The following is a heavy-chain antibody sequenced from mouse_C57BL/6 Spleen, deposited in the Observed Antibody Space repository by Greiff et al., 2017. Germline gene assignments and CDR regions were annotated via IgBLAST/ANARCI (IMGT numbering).Heavy chain of an antibody. J-gene: IGHJ4*01. D-gene: IGHD1-1*01. CDR2: IYPGDGDT. V-gene: IGHV1-82*01. CDR1: GYAFSSSW. CDR3: AATTVVANYAMDY. Sequence: QVQLKESGPELVKPGASVKISCKASGYAFSSSWMNWVKQRPGKGLEWIGRIYPGDGDTNYNGKFKGKATLTADKSSSTAYMQLSSLTSEDSAVYFCAATTVVANYAMDYWGQGTSVTVSS.